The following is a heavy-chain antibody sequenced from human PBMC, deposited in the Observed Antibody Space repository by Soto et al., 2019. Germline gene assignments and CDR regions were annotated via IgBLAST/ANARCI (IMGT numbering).Heavy chain of an antibody. D-gene: IGHD2-8*01. J-gene: IGHJ4*02. CDR1: GYTFTSYG. CDR2: ISAYNGNT. CDR3: AKLRDFVVLPAGILDY. V-gene: IGHV1-18*01. Sequence: ASVKVSCKASGYTFTSYGISWVRQAPGQGLEWMGWISAYNGNTNYAQKLQGRVTMTTDTSTSTAYMELNSLRTEDTAIYYCAKLRDFVVLPAGILDYWGPGTLVTVSS.